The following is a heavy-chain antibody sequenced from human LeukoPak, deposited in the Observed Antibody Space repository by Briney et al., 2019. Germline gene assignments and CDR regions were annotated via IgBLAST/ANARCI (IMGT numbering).Heavy chain of an antibody. Sequence: PSETLSLTCTVSGGSISSYYWSWIRQPPGKGLEWIGYIYYSGSTNYNPSLKSRVTISVDTSKNQFSLKLSSVTAADTAVYYCAREDRYDILTRSGGFDPWGQGTLVTVSS. V-gene: IGHV4-59*01. CDR3: AREDRYDILTRSGGFDP. CDR1: GGSISSYY. D-gene: IGHD3-9*01. CDR2: IYYSGST. J-gene: IGHJ5*02.